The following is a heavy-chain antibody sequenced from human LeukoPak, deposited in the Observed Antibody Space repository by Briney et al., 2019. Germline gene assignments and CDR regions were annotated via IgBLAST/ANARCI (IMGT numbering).Heavy chain of an antibody. Sequence: GGSLRLSCAASGFTFNSYAMHWVRQAPGKGLEWVAVISYDGSNKYYADSVKGRFTISRDNSKNTLYLQMNSLRAEDTAVYYCARGAEMATIRYFDYWGQGTLVTVSS. D-gene: IGHD5-24*01. V-gene: IGHV3-30-3*01. CDR3: ARGAEMATIRYFDY. CDR2: ISYDGSNK. CDR1: GFTFNSYA. J-gene: IGHJ4*02.